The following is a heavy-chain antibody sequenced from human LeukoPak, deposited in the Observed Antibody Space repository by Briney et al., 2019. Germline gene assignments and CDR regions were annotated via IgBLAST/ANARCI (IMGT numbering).Heavy chain of an antibody. J-gene: IGHJ4*02. V-gene: IGHV3-66*01. CDR2: IYSGSNT. CDR1: GFTFSSYA. D-gene: IGHD6-19*01. Sequence: PGGSLRLSCAASGFTFSSYAMSWVRQTPGKGLEWVSVIYSGSNTYYADSVKGRFTIFRDNSKNTLYLQMNNLRDNDTAVYYCATGGWSTLDRWGQGTLVTVFS. CDR3: ATGGWSTLDR.